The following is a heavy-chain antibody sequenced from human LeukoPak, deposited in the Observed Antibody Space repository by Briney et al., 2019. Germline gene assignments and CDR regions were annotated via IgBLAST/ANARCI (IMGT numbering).Heavy chain of an antibody. CDR2: ISGSGAVT. D-gene: IGHD3-10*01. J-gene: IGHJ4*02. CDR3: AKDAFTEPGLLWFGELGY. CDR1: GFTFSTYA. Sequence: GGSLRLSCAASGFTFSTYAMSWVRQAPGKGLEWVSAISGSGAVTYYTDSVKGRFTISRDNSKNTLYLQMNSLRAEDMAVYYCAKDAFTEPGLLWFGELGYWGQGTLVTVSS. V-gene: IGHV3-23*01.